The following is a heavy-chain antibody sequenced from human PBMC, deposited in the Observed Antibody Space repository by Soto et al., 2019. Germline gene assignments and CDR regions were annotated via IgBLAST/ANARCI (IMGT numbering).Heavy chain of an antibody. CDR3: ARDRGVARGWFDP. V-gene: IGHV3-23*01. CDR2: VIGSGSRT. CDR1: GFTFTSYA. J-gene: IGHJ5*02. D-gene: IGHD5-12*01. Sequence: GGSLRLSCAASGFTFTSYAMTWVRQAPGKGLEWVSVVIGSGSRTYYADSVKDRFTISRDNFKNTLYLQMNSLRADDTAVYYCARDRGVARGWFDPWGQGTLVTVS.